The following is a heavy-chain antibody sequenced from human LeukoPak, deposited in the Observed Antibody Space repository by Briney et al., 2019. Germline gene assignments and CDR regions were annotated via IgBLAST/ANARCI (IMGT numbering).Heavy chain of an antibody. D-gene: IGHD3-10*01. J-gene: IGHJ6*03. Sequence: PGGSLRLSCAASGFTLSSYAMSWVREAPGKGLEWVSSISASGGSTNYADSVKGRFTISRYNSKNTVYLQMNSLRAEDTAVYYCAKVMKGSERLTMVRGVIIKTAGLYYMDVWGKGTTVSVSS. V-gene: IGHV3-23*01. CDR1: GFTLSSYA. CDR3: AKVMKGSERLTMVRGVIIKTAGLYYMDV. CDR2: ISASGGST.